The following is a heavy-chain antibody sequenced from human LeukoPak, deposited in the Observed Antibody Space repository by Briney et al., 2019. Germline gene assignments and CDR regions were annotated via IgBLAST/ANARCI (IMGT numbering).Heavy chain of an antibody. Sequence: SETLSLTCTVSGGSISRSTYYWGWIRQPPGKGLEWIGSIYTSGSTNYNPSLKSRVTISVDTSKNQFSLKLSSVTAADTAVYYCARETMYYDFWSGYYNAFDIWGQGTMVTVSS. CDR3: ARETMYYDFWSGYYNAFDI. CDR2: IYTSGST. J-gene: IGHJ3*02. D-gene: IGHD3-3*01. CDR1: GGSISRSTYY. V-gene: IGHV4-61*02.